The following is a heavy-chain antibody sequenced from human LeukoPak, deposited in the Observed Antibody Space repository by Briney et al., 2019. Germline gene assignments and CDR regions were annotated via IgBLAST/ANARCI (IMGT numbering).Heavy chain of an antibody. CDR3: ARVRRWMVRGAHRPLDY. Sequence: SETLSLTCTVSGYSISSGYYWGWIRQPPGKGLEWIGSIYHSGRTFYNPSLKSRVTISVDTSKNQFSLKLTSVTAADTAVYYCARVRRWMVRGAHRPLDYWGQGTLVTVSS. J-gene: IGHJ4*02. CDR1: GYSISSGYY. V-gene: IGHV4-38-2*02. CDR2: IYHSGRT. D-gene: IGHD3-10*01.